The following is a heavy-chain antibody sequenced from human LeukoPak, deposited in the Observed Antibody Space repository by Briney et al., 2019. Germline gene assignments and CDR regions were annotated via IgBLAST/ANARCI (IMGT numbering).Heavy chain of an antibody. J-gene: IGHJ5*02. V-gene: IGHV1-2*02. Sequence: ASVKVSCKASGYTFTGYYMHWVRQAPGQGLEWMGWINPNSGGTNYAQKFQGRVTMTRDTSISTAYMELSRLRSDDTAVYYCARAYYGSGSPLDWFDPWGQGTLVTVSS. CDR3: ARAYYGSGSPLDWFDP. CDR1: GYTFTGYY. D-gene: IGHD3-10*01. CDR2: INPNSGGT.